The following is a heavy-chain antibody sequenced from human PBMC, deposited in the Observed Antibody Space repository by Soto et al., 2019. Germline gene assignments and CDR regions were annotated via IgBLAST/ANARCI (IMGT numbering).Heavy chain of an antibody. V-gene: IGHV4-59*01. CDR3: ARAEGYCSGGSCYSWDYYYGMDV. CDR1: GGSISSYY. Sequence: SETLSLTCTVSGGSISSYYWSWIRQPPGKGLEWIGYIYYSGSTNYNPSLKSRVTISVDTSKNQFSLKLSSVTAADTAVYYCARAEGYCSGGSCYSWDYYYGMDVWGQGTTVTVSS. D-gene: IGHD2-15*01. CDR2: IYYSGST. J-gene: IGHJ6*02.